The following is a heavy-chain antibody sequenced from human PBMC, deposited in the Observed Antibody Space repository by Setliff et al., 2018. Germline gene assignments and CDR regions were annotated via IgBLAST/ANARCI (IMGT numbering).Heavy chain of an antibody. CDR1: GFTFSSYS. CDR2: VSIGQTHI. V-gene: IGHV3-21*01. J-gene: IGHJ4*02. D-gene: IGHD3-10*01. Sequence: GGSLRLSCVASGFTFSSYSMIWVRQAPGTGLEWVSSVSIGQTHIYYADSVKGRFTISGDNAKNSLYLQMNSLRVEDTAVYFCARAKGTSMATQYFDYWGQGTPVTVSS. CDR3: ARAKGTSMATQYFDY.